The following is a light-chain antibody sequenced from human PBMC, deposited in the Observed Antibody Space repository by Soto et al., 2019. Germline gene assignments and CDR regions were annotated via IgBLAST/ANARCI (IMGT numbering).Light chain of an antibody. V-gene: IGKV1-6*01. CDR3: LQDYNYPLT. CDR2: AAT. CDR1: QGIRND. Sequence: ASQMTQSQSSLSASLGDRVTITCRASQGIRNDLGWYQQKPGKAPKLLIYAATTLQSGVPSRFSGSGSGTDFTLTISSLQPEDFATYYCLQDYNYPLTFGGGTNVDI. J-gene: IGKJ4*01.